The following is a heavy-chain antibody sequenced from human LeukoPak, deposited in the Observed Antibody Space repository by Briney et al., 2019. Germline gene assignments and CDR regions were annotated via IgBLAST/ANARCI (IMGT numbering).Heavy chain of an antibody. V-gene: IGHV3-30-3*01. D-gene: IGHD3-10*01. J-gene: IGHJ4*02. CDR3: ARRGTGITMVRGVDY. CDR2: ISYDGSNK. CDR1: GFTFSSYA. Sequence: PGGSLRLSCAASGFTFSSYAMHWVRQAPGKGLEWVAVISYDGSNKYYADSVKGRFTISRDNSKNTLYLQMNSLRAEDTAVYYCARRGTGITMVRGVDYWGQGTLVTVSS.